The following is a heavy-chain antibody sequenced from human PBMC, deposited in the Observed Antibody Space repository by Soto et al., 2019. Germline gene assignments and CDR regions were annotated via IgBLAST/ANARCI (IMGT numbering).Heavy chain of an antibody. CDR1: GYTFTGYY. CDR3: ARAWYGRSFDY. J-gene: IGHJ4*02. V-gene: IGHV1-2*02. CDR2: INPNSGGT. Sequence: SVKVSCKASGYTFTGYYMHWVRQAPGQGPEWMGWINPNSGGTNYAQKFQGRVTMTRDTSISTAYMELSRLRSDDTPVYYCARAWYGRSFDYWGQGTLVTVSS. D-gene: IGHD6-13*01.